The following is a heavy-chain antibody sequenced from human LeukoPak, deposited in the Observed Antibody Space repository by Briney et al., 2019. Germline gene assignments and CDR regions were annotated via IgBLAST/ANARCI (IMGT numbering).Heavy chain of an antibody. J-gene: IGHJ4*02. Sequence: SGPTLVHRTQIHTQPFTFSRVSPGTCTRGVSGIRQPPGQSLEWLAPIDWDDDRYYSTALKTRLTISKETSKNQVVLTMTNMDPVDTATYYCARLRWSSGGRYFDYWGQGTLVTVSS. CDR1: RVSPGTCTRG. V-gene: IGHV2-70*01. CDR2: IDWDDDR. CDR3: ARLRWSSGGRYFDY. D-gene: IGHD1-26*01.